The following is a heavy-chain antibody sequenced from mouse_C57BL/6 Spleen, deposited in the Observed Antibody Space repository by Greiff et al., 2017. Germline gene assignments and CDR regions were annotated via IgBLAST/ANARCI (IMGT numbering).Heavy chain of an antibody. J-gene: IGHJ4*01. V-gene: IGHV1-55*01. Sequence: VQLQQPGAELVKPGASVKMSCKASGYTFTSYWITWVKQRPGQGLEWIGDIYPGSGSTNYNEKFKSKATLTVDTSSSTAYMQLNSLTSADSAVYNCAKAYYSYAVEDWGQRTSVTVSS. CDR1: GYTFTSYW. CDR2: IYPGSGST. D-gene: IGHD2-12*01. CDR3: AKAYYSYAVED.